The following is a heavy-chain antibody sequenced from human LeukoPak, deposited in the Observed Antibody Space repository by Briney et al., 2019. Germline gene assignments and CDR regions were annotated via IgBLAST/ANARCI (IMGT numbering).Heavy chain of an antibody. D-gene: IGHD3-3*02. CDR3: ARPGLRLAFDY. Sequence: SETLSLTCTVSGGSISSYYWSWIRQPPGKGLEWIGYIYYSGSTNYNPSLKSRVTISVDTSKNQFSLKLNSVTAADTAVYYCARPGLRLAFDYWGQGTLVTVSS. CDR2: IYYSGST. V-gene: IGHV4-59*01. J-gene: IGHJ4*02. CDR1: GGSISSYY.